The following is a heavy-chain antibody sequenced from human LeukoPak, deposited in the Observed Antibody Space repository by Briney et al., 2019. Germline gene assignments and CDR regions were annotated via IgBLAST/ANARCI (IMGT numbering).Heavy chain of an antibody. V-gene: IGHV3-74*01. J-gene: IGHJ4*02. D-gene: IGHD3-22*01. CDR3: ARDYLGGSSGYSFDY. Sequence: GGSLRLSCAASGFIFSSYWMHWVRQAPGKGLVWVSRIESDGSTTGHADSVKGRFTISRDNAKNTLYLQMTSLRAEDTAVYYCARDYLGGSSGYSFDYWGQGTLVTVSS. CDR2: IESDGSTT. CDR1: GFIFSSYW.